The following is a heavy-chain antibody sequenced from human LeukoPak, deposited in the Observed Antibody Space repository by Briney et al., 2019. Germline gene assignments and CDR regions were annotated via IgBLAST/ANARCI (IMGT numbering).Heavy chain of an antibody. CDR2: INHSGST. V-gene: IGHV4-34*01. D-gene: IGHD3-22*01. CDR3: ARRSYYYDSSGFDFDY. J-gene: IGHJ4*02. Sequence: SQTLSLTCAVYGGSFSGYYWSWIRQPPGKGLGRIGEINHSGSTNYNPSLKSRVTISVDTSKNQFSLKLSSVTAADTAVYCCARRSYYYDSSGFDFDYWGQGTLVTVSS. CDR1: GGSFSGYY.